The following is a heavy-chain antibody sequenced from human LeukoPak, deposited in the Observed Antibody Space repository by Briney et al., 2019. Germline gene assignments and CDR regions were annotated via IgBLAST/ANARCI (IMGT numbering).Heavy chain of an antibody. V-gene: IGHV3-66*01. J-gene: IGHJ4*02. Sequence: PGGSLRLSCAASGFTVSSNYMSWVRQAPGKGLEWVSVIYSGGSTYYADSVKGRFTISRDNSKNTLYLQMNSLRAEDTAVYYCASSPMHSALIVYDYWGQGTLVTVSS. D-gene: IGHD2-2*01. CDR2: IYSGGST. CDR3: ASSPMHSALIVYDY. CDR1: GFTVSSNY.